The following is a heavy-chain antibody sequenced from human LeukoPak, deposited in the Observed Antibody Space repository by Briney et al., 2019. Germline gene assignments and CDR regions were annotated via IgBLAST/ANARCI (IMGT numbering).Heavy chain of an antibody. Sequence: SETLSLTCAVYGGSFSGYYWSWIRQPPGKGLEWIGEINHSGSTNYNPSLKSRVTISVDTSKNQFSLRLSSVTAADTAVYYCARVQKLGIGEKYFDYWGQGTLVTVSS. CDR3: ARVQKLGIGEKYFDY. V-gene: IGHV4-34*01. D-gene: IGHD7-27*01. J-gene: IGHJ4*02. CDR1: GGSFSGYY. CDR2: INHSGST.